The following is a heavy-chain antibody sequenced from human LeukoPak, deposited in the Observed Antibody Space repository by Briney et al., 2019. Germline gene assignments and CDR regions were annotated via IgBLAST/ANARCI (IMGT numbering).Heavy chain of an antibody. J-gene: IGHJ6*04. V-gene: IGHV3-30*18. CDR3: AKDLRDILTGPSSYYYGMDV. CDR2: ISYDGSNK. CDR1: GFTFSSYG. Sequence: GGSLRLSCAASGFTFSSYGMHWVRQAPGKGLEWVAVISYDGSNKYYADSVKGRFTISRDNSKNTLYLQMNSLRAEDTAVYYCAKDLRDILTGPSSYYYGMDVWGEGTTVTVSS. D-gene: IGHD3-9*01.